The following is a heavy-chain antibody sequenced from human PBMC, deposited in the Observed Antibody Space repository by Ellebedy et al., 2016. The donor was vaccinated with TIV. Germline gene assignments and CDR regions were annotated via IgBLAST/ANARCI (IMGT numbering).Heavy chain of an antibody. J-gene: IGHJ4*02. Sequence: AASVKVSCKASGYTFTNYGISWARQAPGQGLEWMGWISGYNGNTYSAQKLQGRVTMTTDTSTSTAYMELRSLRSDDTAVYYCARFVDGDYEDYWGQGVLVTVSS. CDR1: GYTFTNYG. CDR3: ARFVDGDYEDY. D-gene: IGHD4-17*01. V-gene: IGHV1-18*04. CDR2: ISGYNGNT.